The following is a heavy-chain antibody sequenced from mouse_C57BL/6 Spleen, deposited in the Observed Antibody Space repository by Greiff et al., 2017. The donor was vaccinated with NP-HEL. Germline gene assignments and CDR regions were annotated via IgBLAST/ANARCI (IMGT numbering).Heavy chain of an antibody. D-gene: IGHD1-1*01. V-gene: IGHV1-76*01. CDR1: GYTFTDYY. Sequence: VQWVESGAELVRPGASVKLSCKASGYTFTDYYINWVQQRPGQGLEWIARIYPGSGNTYYNEQFKGKATLTAEKSSSTTYMQLSSLTSEDSAVYFSAGGGYGSSDYWGQGTTLTVSS. J-gene: IGHJ2*01. CDR2: IYPGSGNT. CDR3: AGGGYGSSDY.